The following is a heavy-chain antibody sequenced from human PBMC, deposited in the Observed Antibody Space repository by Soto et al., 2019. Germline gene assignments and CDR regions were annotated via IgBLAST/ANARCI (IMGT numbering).Heavy chain of an antibody. CDR2: VNPSGGST. CDR1: GYIFTAYS. Sequence: APAEVSCKASGYIFTAYSMYWVRQDPRQGLEWMGVVNPSGGSTNYAQKFQGRITMTRDTSTSTVYMDLSSLTSEDTAVYYCAREENCSDGICYSEYFQRWGQGTLVTVPQ. CDR3: AREENCSDGICYSEYFQR. J-gene: IGHJ1*01. D-gene: IGHD2-15*01. V-gene: IGHV1-46*01.